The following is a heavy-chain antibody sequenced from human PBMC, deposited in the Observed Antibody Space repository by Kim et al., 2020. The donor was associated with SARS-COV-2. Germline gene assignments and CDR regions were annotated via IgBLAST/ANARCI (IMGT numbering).Heavy chain of an antibody. V-gene: IGHV1-46*01. CDR3: ARERTTVTHIIDY. Sequence: YAQKFQSRVTMTRDTSTSTVYMELSSLRSEDTAVYYCARERTTVTHIIDYWGQGTLVTVSS. J-gene: IGHJ4*02. D-gene: IGHD4-17*01.